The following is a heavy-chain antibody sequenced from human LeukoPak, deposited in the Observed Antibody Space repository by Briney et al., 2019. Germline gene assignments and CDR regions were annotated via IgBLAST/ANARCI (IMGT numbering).Heavy chain of an antibody. CDR2: IDTSGSTT. J-gene: IGHJ6*03. V-gene: IGHV3-48*03. D-gene: IGHD3-10*01. CDR3: ARFYGAGSYVSGYYYYMDV. CDR1: GFSFSSYE. Sequence: PGGSLRLSCAASGFSFSSYEWNWVRQAPGKGLEWISYIDTSGSTTLYADSVKGRFTSSRDNGKNSLYLQMSSLRSEDTAVYYCARFYGAGSYVSGYYYYMDVWGKGTTVTVSS.